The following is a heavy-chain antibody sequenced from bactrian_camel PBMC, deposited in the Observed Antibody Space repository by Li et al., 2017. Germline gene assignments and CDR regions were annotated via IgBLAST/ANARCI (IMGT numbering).Heavy chain of an antibody. CDR3: AADELGLVLTMPRCGQAFDDNNY. Sequence: HVQLVESGGGSVQAGETLRLSCLISGFTFDDSDMGWYRQTPGNECELVSSITHDGRSSYTDSVKGRFNISLDIAKNTMYLQMNSLKPEDTAVYYCAADELGLVLTMPRCGQAFDDNNYWGQGTQVTVS. J-gene: IGHJ4*01. CDR2: ITHDGRS. CDR1: GFTFDDSD. D-gene: IGHD6*01. V-gene: IGHV3S63*01.